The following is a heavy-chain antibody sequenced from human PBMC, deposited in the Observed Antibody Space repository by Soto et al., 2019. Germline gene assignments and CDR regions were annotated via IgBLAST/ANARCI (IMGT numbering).Heavy chain of an antibody. V-gene: IGHV3-21*06. J-gene: IGHJ4*02. CDR3: VRDLLEGYGHARQPDY. D-gene: IGHD2-15*01. CDR1: GFTFRAYI. Sequence: GSLRPSGLASGFTFRAYIISWVRQDPGQGLEWVASITSSNTYIYYTRSVEGRFTISRDDAKNSLHLQMNTLRAEDTAVYYCVRDLLEGYGHARQPDYWGQGTLVNVSS. CDR2: ITSSNTYI.